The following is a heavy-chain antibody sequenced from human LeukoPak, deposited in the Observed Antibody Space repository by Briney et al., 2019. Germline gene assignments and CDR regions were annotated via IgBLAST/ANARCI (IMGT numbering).Heavy chain of an antibody. D-gene: IGHD7-27*01. CDR1: GFTFSRDW. Sequence: GGSLRLSCAASGFTFSRDWMHWVRQGPGKGLVWVSRMNSDGSTTNYADSVKGRFTISRDNAKNTLYLQMNSLRAEDTAVYYCVRALMGTSDHWGQGSLVTVSS. J-gene: IGHJ4*02. CDR2: MNSDGSTT. CDR3: VRALMGTSDH. V-gene: IGHV3-74*01.